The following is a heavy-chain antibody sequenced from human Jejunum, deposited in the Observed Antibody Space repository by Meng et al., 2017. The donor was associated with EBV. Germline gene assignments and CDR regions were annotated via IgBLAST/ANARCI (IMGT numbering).Heavy chain of an antibody. CDR3: TREWGADY. CDR1: GFTFSGHA. V-gene: IGHV3-30-3*01. D-gene: IGHD3-16*01. J-gene: IGHJ4*02. Sequence: QVQLVESGGGVVQPGRSLRFSCAASGFTFSGHAMQWVRQAPGKGLKWVALISNDGNNKYYADSVKGRFTISRDNSKNTLYLQMNSLRVDDTALYYCTREWGADYWGQGTLVTVSS. CDR2: ISNDGNNK.